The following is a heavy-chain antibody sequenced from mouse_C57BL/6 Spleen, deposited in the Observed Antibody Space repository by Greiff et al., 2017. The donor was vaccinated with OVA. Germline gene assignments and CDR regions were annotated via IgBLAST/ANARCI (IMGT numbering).Heavy chain of an antibody. CDR3: ARHEEGTYYDYGPGNYFDY. Sequence: VQLQQSGAELVKPGASVKLSCKASGYTFTEYTIHWVKQRSGQGLEWIGWFYPGSGSIKYNEKFKDKATLTADKSSSTVYMELSRLTSEDSAVYFCARHEEGTYYDYGPGNYFDYWGQGTTLTVSS. CDR2: FYPGSGSI. CDR1: GYTFTEYT. D-gene: IGHD2-4*01. J-gene: IGHJ2*01. V-gene: IGHV1-62-2*01.